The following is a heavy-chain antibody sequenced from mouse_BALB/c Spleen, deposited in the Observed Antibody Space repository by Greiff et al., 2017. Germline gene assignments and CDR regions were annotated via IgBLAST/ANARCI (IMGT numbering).Heavy chain of an antibody. CDR2: IYPGGGYT. CDR1: GYTFTNYW. J-gene: IGHJ4*01. D-gene: IGHD1-1*01. CDR3: ARGGITTRDAMDY. Sequence: VKLQQSGAELVRPGTSVKISCKASGYTFTNYWLGWVKQRPGHGLEWIGDIYPGGGYTNYNEKFKGKATLTADTSSSTAYMQLSSLTSEDSAVYFCARGGITTRDAMDYWGQGTSVTVSS. V-gene: IGHV1-63*02.